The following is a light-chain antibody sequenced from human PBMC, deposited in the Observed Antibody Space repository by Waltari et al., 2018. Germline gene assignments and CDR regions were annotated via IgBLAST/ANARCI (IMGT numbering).Light chain of an antibody. CDR2: KAS. J-gene: IGKJ1*01. V-gene: IGKV1-5*03. CDR3: QQYNSYSPWT. Sequence: DIQMTQSPSTLSTSVGDRVTITCRASQSLSSLLAWYQQKPGKAPKLLIYKASSLQSGVPSRFSGSGSGTEFTLTISGLQPDDFATYYCQQYNSYSPWTFGQGTKVEIK. CDR1: QSLSSL.